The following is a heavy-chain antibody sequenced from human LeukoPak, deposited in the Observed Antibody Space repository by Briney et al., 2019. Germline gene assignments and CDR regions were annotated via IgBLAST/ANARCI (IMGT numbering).Heavy chain of an antibody. CDR2: IYYSGST. V-gene: IGHV4-59*11. Sequence: TSETLSLTCPASGGTISSHYRSWIRQPPEKGLEWIGYIYYSGSTNYNPSLKSRVTISVDTTKNQFSLKLSSVTAADTAVYYCARERNYYYGLDIWGQGTTVTVS. CDR1: GGTISSHY. J-gene: IGHJ6*02. CDR3: ARERNYYYGLDI.